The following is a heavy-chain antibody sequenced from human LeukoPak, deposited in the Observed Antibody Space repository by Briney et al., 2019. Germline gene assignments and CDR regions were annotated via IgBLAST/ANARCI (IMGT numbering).Heavy chain of an antibody. D-gene: IGHD4-11*01. CDR2: ITSTSTYT. J-gene: IGHJ4*02. CDR3: ARASNTVTGAPTLAIDY. Sequence: GGSLRLSCVASGLTFSDYYMSWIRQAPGKGLEWVSYITSTSTYTSYADSVKGRFTISRDNAKNSLYLQMNSLRAEDTAVYYCARASNTVTGAPTLAIDYWGQGTLVSVSS. V-gene: IGHV3-11*05. CDR1: GLTFSDYY.